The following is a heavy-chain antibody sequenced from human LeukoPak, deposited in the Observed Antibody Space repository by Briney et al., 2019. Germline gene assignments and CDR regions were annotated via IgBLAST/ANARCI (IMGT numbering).Heavy chain of an antibody. Sequence: ASVKVSCKASGYTFTSYYMHWVRQAPGQGLEWMGIINPSGGSTSYAQKFQGRVTITTDESTSTAYMELSSLRSEDTAVYYCARAPTYSGYEYWGQGTLVTVSS. J-gene: IGHJ4*02. CDR2: INPSGGST. CDR3: ARAPTYSGYEY. D-gene: IGHD5-12*01. CDR1: GYTFTSYY. V-gene: IGHV1-46*01.